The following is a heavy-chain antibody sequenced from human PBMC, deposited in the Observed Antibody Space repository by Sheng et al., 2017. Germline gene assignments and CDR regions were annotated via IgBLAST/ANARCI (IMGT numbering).Heavy chain of an antibody. CDR2: IYHSGST. V-gene: IGHV4-38-2*02. CDR1: GYSISSGYY. J-gene: IGHJ5*02. CDR3: ARHFYYDFWSGYPNWFDP. Sequence: QVQLQESGPGLVKPSETLSLTCTVSGYSISSGYYWGWIRQPPGKGLEWIGSIYHSGSTYYNPSLKSRVTISVDTSKNQFSLKLSSVTAADTAVYYCARHFYYDFWSGYPNWFDPWGQGTLVTVSS. D-gene: IGHD3-3*01.